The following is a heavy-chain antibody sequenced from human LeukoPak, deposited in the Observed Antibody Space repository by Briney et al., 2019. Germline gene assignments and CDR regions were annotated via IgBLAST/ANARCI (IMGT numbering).Heavy chain of an antibody. J-gene: IGHJ4*02. CDR3: AKDRYYDSSGYYYRISYYFDY. CDR2: ISGSGGST. Sequence: GGSLRLSCAASGFTFSSYAMGWVRQAPGKGLEWVSAISGSGGSTYYADSVKGRFTISRDNSKNTLYLQMNSLRAEDTAVYYCAKDRYYDSSGYYYRISYYFDYWGQGTLVTVSS. CDR1: GFTFSSYA. D-gene: IGHD3-22*01. V-gene: IGHV3-23*01.